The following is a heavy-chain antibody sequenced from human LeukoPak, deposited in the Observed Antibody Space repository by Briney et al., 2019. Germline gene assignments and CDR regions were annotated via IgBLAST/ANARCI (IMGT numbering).Heavy chain of an antibody. CDR3: ARDLASCSGGSCHDAFDI. V-gene: IGHV3-30*04. J-gene: IGHJ3*02. Sequence: GGSLRLSCAASGFTFSSYAMHWVRQAPGKGLEWVAVISYDGSNKYYADSVKGRFTISRDNAKNSLYLQMNSLRAEDTAVYYCARDLASCSGGSCHDAFDIWGQGTMVTVSS. D-gene: IGHD2-15*01. CDR2: ISYDGSNK. CDR1: GFTFSSYA.